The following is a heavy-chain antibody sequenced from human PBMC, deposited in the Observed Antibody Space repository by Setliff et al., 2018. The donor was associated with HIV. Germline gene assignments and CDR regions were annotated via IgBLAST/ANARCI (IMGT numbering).Heavy chain of an antibody. D-gene: IGHD3-16*01. V-gene: IGHV4-4*08. CDR2: IFTNEFI. CDR3: ARVRGGTSRGFLDY. Sequence: PSETLSLTCTVSGGSISGFYWSWIRQPPGKGLEWIGSIFTNEFINYNPSLESRVTLSVDTSNKQLSLKLSSVTAADTAVYYCARVRGGTSRGFLDYWGQGTLVTVSS. J-gene: IGHJ4*02. CDR1: GGSISGFY.